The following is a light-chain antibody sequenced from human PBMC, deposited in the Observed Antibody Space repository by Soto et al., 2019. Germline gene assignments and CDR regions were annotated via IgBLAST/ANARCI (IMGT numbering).Light chain of an antibody. Sequence: DIQMTQSPSSLSASVGDRVTITCRTSQSIRSSLNWYQQKPGKAPNLLIYAASRLQSGVPSRFSGSGSGTDFTLTISSLQPADFATYDCQQSYSTPFTFGPGTKVYIK. CDR1: QSIRSS. CDR3: QQSYSTPFT. J-gene: IGKJ3*01. CDR2: AAS. V-gene: IGKV1-39*01.